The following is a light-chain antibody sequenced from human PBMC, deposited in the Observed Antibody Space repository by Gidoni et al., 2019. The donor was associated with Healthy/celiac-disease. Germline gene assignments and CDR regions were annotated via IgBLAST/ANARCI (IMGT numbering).Light chain of an antibody. CDR3: QQYNSYPLT. Sequence: DLQMPPSPSTLSASVGDRVTITCRASQSISSWLAWYQQKPGKAPKLLIYKASSLESGVPSRFSGSGSGTEFTLTISSLQPDDFATYYCQQYNSYPLTFGGGTKVEIK. V-gene: IGKV1-5*03. CDR2: KAS. J-gene: IGKJ4*01. CDR1: QSISSW.